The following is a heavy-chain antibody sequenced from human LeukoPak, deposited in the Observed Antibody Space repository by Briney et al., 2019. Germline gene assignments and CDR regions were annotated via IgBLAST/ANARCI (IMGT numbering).Heavy chain of an antibody. CDR1: GGSFSGYY. V-gene: IGHV4-34*01. Sequence: SETLSLTCAVYGGSFSGYYWSWIRQPPGKRLEWIGEINQSGSTNYNPSLKSRVTISIDTSKNQFSLKLSSVTAADTAVYYCARRDYYGSGRRKAAVDYWGQGTLVTVSS. J-gene: IGHJ4*02. D-gene: IGHD3-10*01. CDR2: INQSGST. CDR3: ARRDYYGSGRRKAAVDY.